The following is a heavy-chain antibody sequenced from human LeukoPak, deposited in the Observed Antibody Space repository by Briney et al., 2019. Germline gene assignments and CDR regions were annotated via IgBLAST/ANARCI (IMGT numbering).Heavy chain of an antibody. CDR2: INHSGST. D-gene: IGHD3-22*01. J-gene: IGHJ6*03. CDR1: GGSFSGYY. Sequence: SETLSLTCAVYGGSFSGYYWSWIRQPPGKGLEWIGEINHSGSTNHNPSHKSRVTISVDTSKNQFSLKLSSVTAADTAVYYCARGLGYYDSSGYYYVALYYYYYYMDVWGKGTTVTVSS. V-gene: IGHV4-34*01. CDR3: ARGLGYYDSSGYYYVALYYYYYYMDV.